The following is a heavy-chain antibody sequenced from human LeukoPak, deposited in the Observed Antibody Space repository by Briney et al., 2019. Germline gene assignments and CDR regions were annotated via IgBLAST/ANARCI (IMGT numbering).Heavy chain of an antibody. CDR2: ISAYNGNT. V-gene: IGHV1-18*04. Sequence: ASVKVSCKASGYTFTGYGISWVRQPPGQGREGMGWISAYNGNTNYAQKIQGRVTMTTDTSTSTAYMELRSLRSDDTAVYYCARDSSRSYSGYDFNYWGQGTLVTVSS. CDR3: ARDSSRSYSGYDFNY. D-gene: IGHD5-12*01. J-gene: IGHJ4*02. CDR1: GYTFTGYG.